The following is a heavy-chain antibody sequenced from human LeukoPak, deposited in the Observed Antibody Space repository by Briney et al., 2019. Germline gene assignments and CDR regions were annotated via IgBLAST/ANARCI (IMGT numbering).Heavy chain of an antibody. CDR3: AKDDNYIRFLS. CDR1: GFTFTDFY. J-gene: IGHJ5*02. D-gene: IGHD3-16*01. Sequence: GGSLRLSCAASGFTFTDFYMIWIRQAPGKGLEWVSHISRSGSTIYYADSVKGRFTISRDNSKNTLYLQMNSLRAEDTAVYYCAKDDNYIRFLSWGQGTLVTVSS. V-gene: IGHV3-11*01. CDR2: ISRSGSTI.